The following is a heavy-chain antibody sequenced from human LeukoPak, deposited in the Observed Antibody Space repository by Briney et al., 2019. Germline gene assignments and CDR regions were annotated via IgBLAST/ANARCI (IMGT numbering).Heavy chain of an antibody. V-gene: IGHV4-34*01. CDR3: ARGRGRIAAAGTGYFQH. CDR1: GGSFSGYY. J-gene: IGHJ1*01. D-gene: IGHD6-13*01. Sequence: SETLSLTCAVYGGSFSGYYWSWIRQPPGKGLEWIGEINHSVRTNYNPSLKSRVTISVDTSKNQFSLKLSSVTAADTAVYYCARGRGRIAAAGTGYFQHWGQGTLVTVSP. CDR2: INHSVRT.